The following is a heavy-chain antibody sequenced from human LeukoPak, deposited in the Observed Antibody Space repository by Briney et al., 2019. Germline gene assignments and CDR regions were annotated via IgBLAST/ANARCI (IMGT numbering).Heavy chain of an antibody. J-gene: IGHJ4*02. D-gene: IGHD3-22*01. CDR2: IRSKAYGGIT. CDR1: GFTFGDYA. V-gene: IGHV3-49*04. Sequence: GGSLRLSCTASGFTFGDYAMSWVRQAPGEGLEWVGFIRSKAYGGITEYAAFVKGRSTISRDDSKSNAYLQMNSLKTEDTAVYYCTSHYYDSSGYYWDYFDYWGQGTLVTVSS. CDR3: TSHYYDSSGYYWDYFDY.